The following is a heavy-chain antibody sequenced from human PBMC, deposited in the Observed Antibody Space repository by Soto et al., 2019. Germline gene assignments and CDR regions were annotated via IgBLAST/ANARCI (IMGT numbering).Heavy chain of an antibody. D-gene: IGHD6-6*01. CDR2: ISYDGSNK. CDR3: AKASSSFSYYYMDV. CDR1: GFTFSSYG. J-gene: IGHJ6*03. Sequence: SLRLSCAASGFTFSSYGMHWVRQAPGKGLEWVAVISYDGSNKYHADSVKGRFTISRDNSKNTLYLQMNSLRAEDTAVYYCAKASSSFSYYYMDVWGKGTTVTVSS. V-gene: IGHV3-30*18.